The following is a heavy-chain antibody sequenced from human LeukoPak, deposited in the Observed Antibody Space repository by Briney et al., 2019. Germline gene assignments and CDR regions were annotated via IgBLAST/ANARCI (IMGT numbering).Heavy chain of an antibody. CDR2: IYYSGST. D-gene: IGHD1-26*01. J-gene: IGHJ5*02. V-gene: IGHV4-59*08. Sequence: SETLSLTCTVSGGSISSYYWSWIRQPPGKGLDWIGYIYYSGSTNYNPSLKSRVTISVDTSKNQFSLKLSSVTAADTAVYYCARHGLSGGYYWFDPWGQGTLVTVSS. CDR3: ARHGLSGGYYWFDP. CDR1: GGSISSYY.